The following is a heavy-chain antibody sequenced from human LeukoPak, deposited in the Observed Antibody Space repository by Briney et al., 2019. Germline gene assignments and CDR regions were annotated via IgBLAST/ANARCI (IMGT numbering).Heavy chain of an antibody. CDR2: ISDSCGST. V-gene: IGHV3-23*01. CDR1: GFTFSSNA. Sequence: GGSLRLSCAASGFTFSSNAMSWVRQAPGKGLEWVSGISDSCGSTYYADSVKGRFTISRDNSKNTLYLQMSSLRAEDTAVYYCAKQDPYSSAWYPWGQGTLVTVSS. J-gene: IGHJ5*02. D-gene: IGHD6-19*01. CDR3: AKQDPYSSAWYP.